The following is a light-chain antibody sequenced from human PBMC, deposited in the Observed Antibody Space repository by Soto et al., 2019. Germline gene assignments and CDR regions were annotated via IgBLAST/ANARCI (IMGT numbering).Light chain of an antibody. CDR2: TAS. CDR1: QGISSL. J-gene: IGKJ4*01. V-gene: IGKV1-12*01. CDR3: HQANSFPLT. Sequence: DIPMTQSPSSVSASVGDRVTITCRASQGISSLLAWYQQKPGKAPNLLIHTASSLQSGVPSRFSGSGSGTDFPLTISSLQPEDFATYYCHQANSFPLTFGGGTKVEIK.